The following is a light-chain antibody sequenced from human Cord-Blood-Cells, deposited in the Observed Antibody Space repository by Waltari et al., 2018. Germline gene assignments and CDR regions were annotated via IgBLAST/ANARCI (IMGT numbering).Light chain of an antibody. V-gene: IGKV3-20*01. CDR3: QQYGSSPPVT. CDR2: GAS. CDR1: QSVSSSY. Sequence: ETVLTQSPGTLSLSRGERATLTFRASQSVSSSYLAWYQQKPGQTPRLLIYGASSRATGIPDRFSGSGSGTDFTLTISRLEPEDFAVYYCQQYGSSPPVTFGPGTKVDIK. J-gene: IGKJ3*01.